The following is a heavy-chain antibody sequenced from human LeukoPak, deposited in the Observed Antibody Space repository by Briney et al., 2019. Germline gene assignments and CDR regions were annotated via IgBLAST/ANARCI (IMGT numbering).Heavy chain of an antibody. CDR2: INHSGST. J-gene: IGHJ4*02. Sequence: SETLSLTCAVYGGSFSGYYWSWIRQPPGKGLEWIGEINHSGSTNYNPSLKSRVTISVDTSKNQFSLRLSSVTAADTALYYCARHAAFADHQSHLTHFDYWGQGTLVTVSS. CDR3: ARHAAFADHQSHLTHFDY. CDR1: GGSFSGYY. V-gene: IGHV4-34*01. D-gene: IGHD1-14*01.